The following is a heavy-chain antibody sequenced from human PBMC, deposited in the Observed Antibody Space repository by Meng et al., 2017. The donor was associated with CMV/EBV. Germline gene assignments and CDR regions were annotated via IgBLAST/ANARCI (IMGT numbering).Heavy chain of an antibody. CDR2: IYSGGST. D-gene: IGHD1-26*01. J-gene: IGHJ4*02. V-gene: IGHV3-66*02. CDR1: RFTVSSYY. CDR3: AREGVGWELLGSPFDY. Sequence: GESLKISCAASRFTVSSYYMSWVRQAPGKGLEWVSVIYSGGSTYYADSVKGRFTISRDNSKNTLYLQMNSLRAEDTAVYYCAREGVGWELLGSPFDYWGQGTLVTVSS.